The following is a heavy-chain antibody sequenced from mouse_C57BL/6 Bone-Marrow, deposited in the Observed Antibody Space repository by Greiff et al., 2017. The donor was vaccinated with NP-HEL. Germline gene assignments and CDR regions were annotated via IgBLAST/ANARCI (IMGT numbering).Heavy chain of an antibody. CDR2: ICSGGSYT. D-gene: IGHD2-5*01. V-gene: IGHV5-6*02. CDR3: ARHYYSNYFDY. CDR1: GFTFSSYG. J-gene: IGHJ2*01. Sequence: EVMLVESGGDLVKPGGSLKLSCAASGFTFSSYGMSWVRQTPDNRLEWVATICSGGSYTYYPDSVKGRFTISRDNAKNTLYLQMSSLKSEDTAMYYCARHYYSNYFDYWGQGTTLTVSS.